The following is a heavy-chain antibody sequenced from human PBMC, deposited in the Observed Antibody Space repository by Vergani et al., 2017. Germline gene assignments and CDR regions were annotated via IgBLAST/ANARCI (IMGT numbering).Heavy chain of an antibody. J-gene: IGHJ4*02. CDR1: GGSITSSSYY. Sequence: QLHLQESGPGLVKPSETLSLTCTVSGGSITSSSYYWGWVRQPAGKGLEWIGLIFGSGTTFYHPSLKSRVTMSIDTSKNHFSLRLSSVTAADTAVYFCARSGYDTSPPWWLDYWGQGTLVTVSS. D-gene: IGHD3-22*01. V-gene: IGHV4-39*07. CDR2: IFGSGTT. CDR3: ARSGYDTSPPWWLDY.